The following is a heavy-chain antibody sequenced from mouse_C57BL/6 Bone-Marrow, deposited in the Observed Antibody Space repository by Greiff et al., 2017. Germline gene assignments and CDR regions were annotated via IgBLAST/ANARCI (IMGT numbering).Heavy chain of an antibody. V-gene: IGHV5-6*01. CDR3: ESVTTVVAPDY. CDR1: GFTFSSYG. Sequence: EVYLVESGGDLVKPGGSLKLSCAASGFTFSSYGMSWVRQTPDKRLEWVATISSGGSYTYYPGSVKGRFTISRDNAKNTLYLQMSSMKSEDTAMYYCESVTTVVAPDYWGQGTTLTVSS. D-gene: IGHD1-1*01. CDR2: ISSGGSYT. J-gene: IGHJ2*01.